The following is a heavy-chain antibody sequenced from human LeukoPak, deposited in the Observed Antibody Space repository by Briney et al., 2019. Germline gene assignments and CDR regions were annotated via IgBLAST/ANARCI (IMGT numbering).Heavy chain of an antibody. Sequence: SETLSLTCTVSGGSISSGGYCWSWIRQHPGKGLEWIGYIYYSGSTYYNPSLKSRVTISVDTSKNQFSLKLSSVTAADTAVYYCARTLTIAAAGTFYHGMDVWGQGTTVTVSS. CDR3: ARTLTIAAAGTFYHGMDV. CDR2: IYYSGST. D-gene: IGHD6-13*01. J-gene: IGHJ6*02. V-gene: IGHV4-31*03. CDR1: GGSISSGGYC.